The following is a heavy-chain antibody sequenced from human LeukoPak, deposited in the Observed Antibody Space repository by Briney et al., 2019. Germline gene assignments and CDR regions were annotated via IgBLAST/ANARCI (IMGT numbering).Heavy chain of an antibody. CDR2: ISSSSYI. CDR3: ARDTLRYFDWPYFDY. J-gene: IGHJ4*02. CDR1: GFTFSSYS. D-gene: IGHD3-9*01. V-gene: IGHV3-21*01. Sequence: GGSLRLSCAASGFTFSSYSMNWVRQAPGKGLEWVSSISSSSYIYYADSVKGRFTISRDNAKNSLYLQMNSLRAEDTAVYYCARDTLRYFDWPYFDYWGQGTLVTVSS.